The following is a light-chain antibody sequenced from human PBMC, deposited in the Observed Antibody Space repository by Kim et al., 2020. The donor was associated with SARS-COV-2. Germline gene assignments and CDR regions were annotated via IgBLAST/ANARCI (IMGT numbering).Light chain of an antibody. J-gene: IGLJ7*01. Sequence: SSELTQDPAVSVALGQTVRITCQGDSLRSYYANWYQQKPGQAPVLVIYGKNNRPSGIPDRFSGSSSGNTASLTITGTQAGDEADYYCNSPDSSDNVLLFG. CDR3: NSPDSSDNVLL. CDR2: GKN. CDR1: SLRSYY. V-gene: IGLV3-19*01.